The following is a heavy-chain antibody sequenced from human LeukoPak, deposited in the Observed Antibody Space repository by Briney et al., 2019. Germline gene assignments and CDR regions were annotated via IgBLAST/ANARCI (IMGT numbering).Heavy chain of an antibody. CDR1: GFSSYG. D-gene: IGHD6-13*01. CDR3: ARDGFSSSWYGRALDY. V-gene: IGHV3-33*01. CDR2: IWYDESNK. J-gene: IGHJ4*02. Sequence: PGGSLRLSCAAPGFSSYGMHWVRQAPGKGLEWVAVIWYDESNKYYADSVKGRFTISRDNSRNTLYLQMNSLRAEDTAVYYCARDGFSSSWYGRALDYWGQGTLVTVSS.